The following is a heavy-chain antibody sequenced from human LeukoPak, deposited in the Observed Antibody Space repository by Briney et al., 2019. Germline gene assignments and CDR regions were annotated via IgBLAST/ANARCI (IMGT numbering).Heavy chain of an antibody. J-gene: IGHJ4*02. D-gene: IGHD6-19*01. V-gene: IGHV5-51*01. CDR3: ASRIAVAGTAFDY. Sequence: GASLKISCKGSGYSFTSYWIGWVRQMLGKGLERIGIIYPGDSDTRYSPSFQGQVTISADKSISTAYLQWSSLKASDTAMYYCASRIAVAGTAFDYWGQGTLVTVSS. CDR1: GYSFTSYW. CDR2: IYPGDSDT.